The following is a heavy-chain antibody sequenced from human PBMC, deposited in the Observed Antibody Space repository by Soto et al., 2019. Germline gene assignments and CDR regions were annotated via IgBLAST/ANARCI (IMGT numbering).Heavy chain of an antibody. D-gene: IGHD3-22*01. CDR1: GGSISSGDYY. Sequence: LSLTCTVSGGSISSGDYYWSWIRQPPGKGLEWIGYIYYSGSTYYNPSLKSRVTISVDTSKNQFSLKLSSVTAADTAVYYCARTGGTYYYDSSGYDYWGQGTLVTVSS. V-gene: IGHV4-30-4*01. CDR3: ARTGGTYYYDSSGYDY. J-gene: IGHJ4*02. CDR2: IYYSGST.